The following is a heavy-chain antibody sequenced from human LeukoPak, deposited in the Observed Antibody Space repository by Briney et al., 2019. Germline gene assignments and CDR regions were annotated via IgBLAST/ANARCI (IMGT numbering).Heavy chain of an antibody. D-gene: IGHD2-2*01. V-gene: IGHV1-69*13. CDR1: GGTFSSYA. J-gene: IGHJ6*02. CDR2: IIPIFGTA. CDR3: ASRCSSTFPTAGYYYYGMDI. Sequence: VASVKVSCKASGGTFSSYAISWVRQAPGQGLEWMGGIIPIFGTANYAQKFQGRVTITADESTSTAYMELSSLRSEDTAVYYCASRCSSTFPTAGYYYYGMDIWGQGTTVTVSS.